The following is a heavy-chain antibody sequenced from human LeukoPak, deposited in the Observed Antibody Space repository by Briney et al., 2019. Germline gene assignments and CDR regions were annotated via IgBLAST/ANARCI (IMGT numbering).Heavy chain of an antibody. CDR3: ARREYGSGID. D-gene: IGHD3-10*01. V-gene: IGHV4-39*01. J-gene: IGHJ4*02. Sequence: SETLSLTCTVSGGSISSSNCYWGWIRQPPGKGLEWIGNIYYSGSTHYNPSLKSRVTISVDTSKNQFSLRLSYVTAADTAVYYCARREYGSGIDWGQGTLVIVSS. CDR2: IYYSGST. CDR1: GGSISSSNCY.